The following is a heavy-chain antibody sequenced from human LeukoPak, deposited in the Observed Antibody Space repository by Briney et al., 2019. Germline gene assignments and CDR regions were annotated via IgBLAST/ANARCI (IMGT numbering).Heavy chain of an antibody. CDR1: GFTFTSSA. CDR2: IVVGSGNT. J-gene: IGHJ4*02. D-gene: IGHD3-22*01. Sequence: ASVKVSCKASGFTFTSSAVQWVRQARGQRLEWIGWIVVGSGNTNYAQKFQERVTITRDMSTSTAYMELSSLRSEDMAVYYCVAGVYDSSVLIDYWGQGTLVTVSS. V-gene: IGHV1-58*01. CDR3: VAGVYDSSVLIDY.